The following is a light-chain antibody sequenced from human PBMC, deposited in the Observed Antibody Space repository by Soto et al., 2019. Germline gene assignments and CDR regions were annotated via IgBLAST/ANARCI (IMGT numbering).Light chain of an antibody. CDR3: HQYGSSPRT. CDR2: GAS. Sequence: EIVLTQSPGTLSLSPGERATLSCRASQTVSSSNLAWYQQKPGQAPQVLIYGASSRATGIPDRFSGSGSGTDFTLTISRLEPEDFAVYYCHQYGSSPRTFGQGTKVEIK. CDR1: QTVSSSN. J-gene: IGKJ1*01. V-gene: IGKV3-20*01.